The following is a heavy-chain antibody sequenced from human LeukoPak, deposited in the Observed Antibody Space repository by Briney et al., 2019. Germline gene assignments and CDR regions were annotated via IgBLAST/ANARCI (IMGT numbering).Heavy chain of an antibody. D-gene: IGHD4-23*01. V-gene: IGHV3-23*01. CDR2: ISGGGGST. CDR1: GFTFSNYA. CDR3: AKGGGNSYPYHFDY. J-gene: IGHJ4*02. Sequence: PGGSLRLFCAASGFTFSNYAMSWVRQAPGKGLEWVSAISGGGGSTYYADSVKGRLTISRDSSKTTLYLQMNSLRAEDTAVYYCAKGGGNSYPYHFDYWGQGTLVTVSS.